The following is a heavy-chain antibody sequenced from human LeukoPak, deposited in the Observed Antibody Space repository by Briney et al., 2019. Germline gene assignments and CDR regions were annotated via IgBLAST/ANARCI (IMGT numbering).Heavy chain of an antibody. Sequence: SETLSLTCAVSGGSFSGYYWTWIRQPPGKGLEWIGEINHSGNANYNPSLKSRVTISLDMSENHFSLKLTSVTAADTAVYYCARGQGTVTTHWGQGTLVTVSS. CDR1: GGSFSGYY. J-gene: IGHJ4*02. D-gene: IGHD4-17*01. CDR2: INHSGNA. V-gene: IGHV4-34*01. CDR3: ARGQGTVTTH.